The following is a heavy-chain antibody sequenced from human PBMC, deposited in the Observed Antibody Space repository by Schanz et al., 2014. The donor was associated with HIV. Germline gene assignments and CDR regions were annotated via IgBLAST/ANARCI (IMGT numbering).Heavy chain of an antibody. V-gene: IGHV1-2*02. D-gene: IGHD2-2*01. CDR3: ARNRYNLLPFDF. J-gene: IGHJ4*02. CDR1: GYNFSNYA. Sequence: QVQLVQSGAEMKKPGASVRVSCKASGYNFSNYALNWVRQAPGQGLQWMGWVKPNDGGTYYPQKFKGRVAMTRDTSITTASMELSRLRSDDTAIYFCARNRYNLLPFDFWGQGTLVTVSS. CDR2: VKPNDGGT.